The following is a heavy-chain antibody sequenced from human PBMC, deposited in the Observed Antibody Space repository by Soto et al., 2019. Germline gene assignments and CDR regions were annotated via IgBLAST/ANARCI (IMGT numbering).Heavy chain of an antibody. D-gene: IGHD6-13*01. CDR1: GFTFSSYA. CDR2: ISGSGSSA. V-gene: IGHV3-23*01. J-gene: IGHJ6*03. CDR3: AKAQYSTSWYLSPPYNYYYMDV. Sequence: EVQLLEPGGGLVQPGGSLRLSCAASGFTFSSYAISCVRQVAGNGLGWAPAISGSGSSAYYAVSVKGRYTYSRENSKKTLYLQMNSLRAEDTAVFYCAKAQYSTSWYLSPPYNYYYMDVWGKGTTVTVSS.